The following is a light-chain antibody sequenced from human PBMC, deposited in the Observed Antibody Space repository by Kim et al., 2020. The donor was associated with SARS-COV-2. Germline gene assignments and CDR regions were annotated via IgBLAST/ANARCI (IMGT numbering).Light chain of an antibody. CDR1: GMVVGRYIY. J-gene: IGLJ3*02. CDR2: DVS. Sequence: GQSGAFSCTGPGMVVGRYIYVSGYQLHPGKAHKLMIYDVSKRPSGVSNRVSGSKTGNTAALTISGPQAEDEADCYRSSYTSSSTWVFGGGTQLTVL. CDR3: SSYTSSSTWV. V-gene: IGLV2-14*04.